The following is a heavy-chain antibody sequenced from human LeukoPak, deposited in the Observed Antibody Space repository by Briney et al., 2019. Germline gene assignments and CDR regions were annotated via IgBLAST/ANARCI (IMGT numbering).Heavy chain of an antibody. CDR2: INHSGST. Sequence: SETLSLTCTVSGGSISGYHWSWIRQPPGKGLEWIGEINHSGSTNYNPSLKSRVTISVDTSKNQFSLKLSSVTAADTAVYYCASIYGGKPPGYWGQGTLVTVSS. CDR1: GGSISGYH. CDR3: ASIYGGKPPGY. D-gene: IGHD4-23*01. J-gene: IGHJ4*02. V-gene: IGHV4-34*01.